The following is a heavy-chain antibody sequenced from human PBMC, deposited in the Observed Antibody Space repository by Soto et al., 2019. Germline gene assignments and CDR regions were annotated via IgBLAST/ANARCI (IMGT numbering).Heavy chain of an antibody. D-gene: IGHD3-9*01. V-gene: IGHV3-7*03. J-gene: IGHJ4*02. Sequence: WSLRLSCAASVFTFSRYWMSWVRQAPGKGLEWVANIKQDGSEKYYVDSVKGRFTISRDNAKNSLYLQMNSLRAEDTAVYYCAKSPYFFRGPLDYWGQGTLVTVSS. CDR3: AKSPYFFRGPLDY. CDR1: VFTFSRYW. CDR2: IKQDGSEK.